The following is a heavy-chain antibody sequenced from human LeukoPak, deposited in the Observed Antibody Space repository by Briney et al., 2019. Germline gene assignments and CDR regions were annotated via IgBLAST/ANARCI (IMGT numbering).Heavy chain of an antibody. Sequence: SETLSLTCAVYGGSFSGYYWSWTRQPPGKGLEWIGEINHSGSTNYNPSLKSRVTISVDTSKNQFSLKLSSVTAADTAVYYCARGSPPLLAAAGTWFDPWGQGTLVTVSS. CDR3: ARGSPPLLAAAGTWFDP. D-gene: IGHD6-13*01. CDR2: INHSGST. CDR1: GGSFSGYY. V-gene: IGHV4-34*01. J-gene: IGHJ5*02.